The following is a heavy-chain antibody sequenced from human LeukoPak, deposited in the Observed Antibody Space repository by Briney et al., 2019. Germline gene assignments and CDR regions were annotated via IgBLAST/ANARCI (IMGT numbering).Heavy chain of an antibody. V-gene: IGHV4-39*07. Sequence: SETLSLTCTVSGGSISSSSYYWGWIRQPPGKGLEWIGSIYYSGSTYYNPSLKSRVTISVDTSKNQFSLKLSSVTAADTAVYSCAREDYYDSSGFDYWGQGTLVTVSS. D-gene: IGHD3-22*01. CDR1: GGSISSSSYY. J-gene: IGHJ4*02. CDR3: AREDYYDSSGFDY. CDR2: IYYSGST.